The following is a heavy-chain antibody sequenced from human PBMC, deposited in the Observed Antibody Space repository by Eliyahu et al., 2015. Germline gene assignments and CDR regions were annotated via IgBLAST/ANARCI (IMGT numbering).Heavy chain of an antibody. V-gene: IGHV3-23*01. CDR1: GFTFXSYA. CDR3: AKDPYRDGYKLAWYFDL. Sequence: EVQLLESGGGLVQPGGSLRLSCAASGFTFXSYAXSWVRQAPGKGLXWVSAISGSGGSTYYADXVKGRFTISRDNSKNTLYLQMNSLRAEDTAVYYCAKDPYRDGYKLAWYFDLWGRGTLVTVSS. D-gene: IGHD5-24*01. CDR2: ISGSGGST. J-gene: IGHJ2*01.